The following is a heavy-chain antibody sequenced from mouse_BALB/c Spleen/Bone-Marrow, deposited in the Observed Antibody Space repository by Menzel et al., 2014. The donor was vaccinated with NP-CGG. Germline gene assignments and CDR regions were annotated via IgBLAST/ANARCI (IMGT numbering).Heavy chain of an antibody. CDR1: GFNIKDTY. J-gene: IGHJ2*01. D-gene: IGHD1-1*01. CDR3: ARYYYGSSYFDY. CDR2: IDPANGNT. Sequence: EVMLVESGAELVKPGASVKLSCTASGFNIKDTYMHWVKQRPEQGLEWIGRIDPANGNTKYDPKFQSKATITADTSSNTAYLQLSSLTSEDTAVYYCARYYYGSSYFDYWGQGTTLTVSS. V-gene: IGHV14-3*02.